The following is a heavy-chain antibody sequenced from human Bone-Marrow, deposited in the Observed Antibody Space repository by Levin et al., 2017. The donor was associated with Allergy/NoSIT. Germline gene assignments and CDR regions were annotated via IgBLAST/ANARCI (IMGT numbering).Heavy chain of an antibody. Sequence: MASETLSLTCAVYGGSFSGYYWSWIRQPPGKGLEWIGEINHSGSTNYNPSLKSRVTISVDTSKNQFSLKLSSVTAADTAVYYCARAGYCSGGSCWYFDYWGQGTLVTVSS. CDR2: INHSGST. V-gene: IGHV4-34*01. D-gene: IGHD2-15*01. CDR3: ARAGYCSGGSCWYFDY. J-gene: IGHJ4*02. CDR1: GGSFSGYY.